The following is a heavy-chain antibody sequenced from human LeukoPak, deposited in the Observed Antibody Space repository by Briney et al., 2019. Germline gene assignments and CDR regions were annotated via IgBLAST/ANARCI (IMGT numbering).Heavy chain of an antibody. CDR3: ASIAARRSAFDI. Sequence: ASVKPSGKPSGYTFTRYYMHRVRQPPGHGLGGMGCINPNSGGKNYAQKFQGRVTMTRDTSISTAYMELSRLRSDDTAVYYCASIAARRSAFDIWGQGTMVTVSS. V-gene: IGHV1-2*02. D-gene: IGHD6-6*01. CDR2: INPNSGGK. J-gene: IGHJ3*02. CDR1: GYTFTRYY.